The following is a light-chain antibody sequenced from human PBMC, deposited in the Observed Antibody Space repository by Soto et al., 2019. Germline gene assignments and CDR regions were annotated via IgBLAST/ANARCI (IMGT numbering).Light chain of an antibody. CDR3: GTWDSSLSADV. CDR2: ENN. Sequence: QSALTQPPSVSAAPGQKVTISCSGSSSDIGNNYVSWYQHLPGTAPKLLIYENNKRPSGIPDRFSGSKSGTSATLGITGLQTGDEADYYCGTWDSSLSADVFGTGTKLTVL. J-gene: IGLJ1*01. CDR1: SSDIGNNY. V-gene: IGLV1-51*02.